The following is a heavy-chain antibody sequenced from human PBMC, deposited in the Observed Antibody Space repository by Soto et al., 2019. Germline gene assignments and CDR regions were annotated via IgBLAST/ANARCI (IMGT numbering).Heavy chain of an antibody. D-gene: IGHD3-22*01. V-gene: IGHV1-69*13. J-gene: IGHJ5*02. CDR3: ARGVKGNYYDSSGYPGNWFDP. CDR1: GGTFSSYA. Sequence: SVKVSCKASGGTFSSYAISWVRQAPGQGLEWMGGIIPIFGTANYAQKFQGRVTITADESTSTAYMELSSLRSEDTAVYYCARGVKGNYYDSSGYPGNWFDPWGQGTLVTVSS. CDR2: IIPIFGTA.